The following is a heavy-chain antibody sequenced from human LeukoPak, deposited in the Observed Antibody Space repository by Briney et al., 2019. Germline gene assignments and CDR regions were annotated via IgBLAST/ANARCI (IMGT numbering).Heavy chain of an antibody. CDR2: VHHTGIA. Sequence: SETLSLTCAVSGGSISSNNWWSWVRQPPGKGLEWIGEVHHTGIAKYVPSLRSRVTISVDTSKNQFSLKLSSVTAADTAVYYCARAGGLNTGSYYYYMDVWGKGTTVTVSS. CDR3: ARAGGLNTGSYYYYMDV. V-gene: IGHV4-4*02. D-gene: IGHD4-11*01. J-gene: IGHJ6*03. CDR1: GGSISSNNW.